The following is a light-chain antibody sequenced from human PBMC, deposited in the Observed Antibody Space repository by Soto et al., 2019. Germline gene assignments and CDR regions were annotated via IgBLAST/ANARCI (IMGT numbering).Light chain of an antibody. V-gene: IGKV1-5*03. CDR2: KAS. J-gene: IGKJ1*01. CDR3: QQYNTYWT. Sequence: DVQMTQSPSTLSASVGDRVTITCRSSQSISSWLAWYQQKPGKAPNLLIYKASSLESGVPSGVSGSRSGTEFTLTISSLQPDDFATYYCQQYNTYWTFGQGTKVEIK. CDR1: QSISSW.